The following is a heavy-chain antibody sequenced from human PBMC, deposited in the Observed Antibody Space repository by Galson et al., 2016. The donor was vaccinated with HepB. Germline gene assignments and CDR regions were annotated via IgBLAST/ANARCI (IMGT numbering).Heavy chain of an antibody. J-gene: IGHJ6*02. CDR1: GVSISNRIYY. CDR3: ARSYGYTSGWYVSFYYGMDV. CDR2: IYHSGTT. D-gene: IGHD6-13*01. Sequence: ETLSLTCTVSGVSISNRIYYWSWIRQHPGKGLEWIGHIYHSGTTYYNPSLQSRVTISVDTSKSQFSLKLNSVTAADTAVYYCARSYGYTSGWYVSFYYGMDVWGQGTTVTVSS. V-gene: IGHV4-31*03.